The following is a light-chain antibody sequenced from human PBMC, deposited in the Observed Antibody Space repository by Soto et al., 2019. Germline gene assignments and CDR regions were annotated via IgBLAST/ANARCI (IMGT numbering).Light chain of an antibody. CDR2: GAS. J-gene: IGKJ4*01. CDR1: QSVSSSY. CDR3: HQYDSSPLT. V-gene: IGKV3-20*01. Sequence: EIVLTQSPGTLSLSPGERATLSCRASQSVSSSYLAWYQQKPGQAPRLLIYGASSRPTGIPDRFSGSGSGTDFTLTISRLEPEDFAAYYCHQYDSSPLTFGGGTKVEIK.